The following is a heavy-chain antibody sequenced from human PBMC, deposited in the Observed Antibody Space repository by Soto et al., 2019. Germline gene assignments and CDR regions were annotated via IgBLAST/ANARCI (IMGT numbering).Heavy chain of an antibody. CDR1: GGSISSYSYY. D-gene: IGHD3-10*01. CDR2: ISYSGST. V-gene: IGHV4-39*01. CDR3: ARHVSHHGSGSYYRSEGY. Sequence: QLQLQESGPGLVKPSETLSLTCTVSGGSISSYSYYWGWIRQPPGKGLEWIGTISYSGSTYYNPSLKSRVSISVDTSKNQFSLKLSSVTAADTAVYYCARHVSHHGSGSYYRSEGYWGQGTLVTVSS. J-gene: IGHJ4*02.